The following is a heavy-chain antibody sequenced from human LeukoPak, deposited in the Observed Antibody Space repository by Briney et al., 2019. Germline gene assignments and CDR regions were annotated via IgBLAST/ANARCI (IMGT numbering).Heavy chain of an antibody. Sequence: GGSLRLSCAASGFTFRNYVIHWVRQAPGKGLEGGAVTSSDLNVKLYADSVKGRFTISRDNSRITLYLQMNSLRPEDTAIYYCAREGYYGSGSPPSLYFDYWGQGTLVTVSS. D-gene: IGHD3-10*01. J-gene: IGHJ4*02. CDR3: AREGYYGSGSPPSLYFDY. CDR1: GFTFRNYV. CDR2: TSSDLNVK. V-gene: IGHV3-30-3*01.